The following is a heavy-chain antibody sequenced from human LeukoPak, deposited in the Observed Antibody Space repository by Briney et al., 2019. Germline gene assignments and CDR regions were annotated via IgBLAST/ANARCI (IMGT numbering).Heavy chain of an antibody. CDR1: GYTFVSFG. V-gene: IGHV1-2*06. CDR3: AREVSSGTVY. D-gene: IGHD3-22*01. Sequence: GASVKVSCKASGYTFVSFGITWVLQAPGQGLEWMGRINPNSGGTNYAQKFQGRVTMTRDTSISTAYMELSRLRSDDTAVYYCAREVSSGTVYWGQGTLVTVSS. CDR2: INPNSGGT. J-gene: IGHJ4*02.